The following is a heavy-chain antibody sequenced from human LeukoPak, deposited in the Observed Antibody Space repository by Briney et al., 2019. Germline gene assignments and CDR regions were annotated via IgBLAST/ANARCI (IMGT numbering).Heavy chain of an antibody. Sequence: SETLSLTCTVSGVSISSYYWSWIRQPPGRGLEWIGYIYYSGSTNYNPSLKGRVTISVDTSKNQFSLKLSSVTAADTAVYYCARVSGAAGWDYWGQGTLVTVSS. CDR3: ARVSGAAGWDY. CDR2: IYYSGST. V-gene: IGHV4-59*01. J-gene: IGHJ4*02. CDR1: GVSISSYY. D-gene: IGHD1-14*01.